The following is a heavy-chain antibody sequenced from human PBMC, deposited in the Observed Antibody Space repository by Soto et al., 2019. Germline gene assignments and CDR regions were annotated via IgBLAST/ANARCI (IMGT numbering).Heavy chain of an antibody. CDR2: ISGSGGST. J-gene: IGHJ6*03. V-gene: IGHV3-23*01. Sequence: GGSLRLSCAASGFTFSSYAMSWVRQAPGKGLEWVSAISGSGGSTYYADSVKGRFTISRDNSKNTLYLQMNSLRAEDTAVYYCAKFSCSSTSFYVGYYYYYMDVWGKGTTVTVSS. CDR1: GFTFSSYA. CDR3: AKFSCSSTSFYVGYYYYYMDV. D-gene: IGHD2-2*01.